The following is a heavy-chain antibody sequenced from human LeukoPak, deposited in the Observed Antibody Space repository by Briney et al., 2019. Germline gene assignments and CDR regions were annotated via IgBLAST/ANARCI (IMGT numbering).Heavy chain of an antibody. V-gene: IGHV1-18*01. CDR1: GYTFTSYG. Sequence: ASVNVSCKASGYTFTSYGISWVRQAPGQGLEWMGRISAYNGNTNYAQKLQGRVTMTTDTSTSTAYMELRSLRSDDTAVYYCARDSGRGSTRVYGMDVWGQGTTVTVSS. D-gene: IGHD2-2*01. CDR2: ISAYNGNT. J-gene: IGHJ6*02. CDR3: ARDSGRGSTRVYGMDV.